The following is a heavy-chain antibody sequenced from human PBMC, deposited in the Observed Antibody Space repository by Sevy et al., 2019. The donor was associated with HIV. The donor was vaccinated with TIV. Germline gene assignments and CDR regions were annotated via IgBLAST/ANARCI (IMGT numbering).Heavy chain of an antibody. CDR1: GFTFTNYA. D-gene: IGHD3-22*01. V-gene: IGHV3-23*01. J-gene: IGHJ3*02. CDR2: IFGARGVI. CDR3: AGGRYDSSGSFDAFDI. Sequence: LSLTCAASGFTFTNYAMNWVRQAPGRGLEWVSTIFGARGVIYDADSLKGRFTISRDNSKNTLYLQMDSLRAEDTAVYYCAGGRYDSSGSFDAFDIWGQGTMVTVSS.